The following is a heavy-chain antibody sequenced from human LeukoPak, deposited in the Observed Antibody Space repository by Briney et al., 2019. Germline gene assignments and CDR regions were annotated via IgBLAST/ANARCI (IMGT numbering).Heavy chain of an antibody. CDR2: IWYDGSNK. Sequence: GRSLRLSCAASGFTFSSYGMHWVRQAPGKGLEWVAVIWYDGSNKYYADSVKGRFTISRDNSKNTLYLQMNSLRAEDTAVYYCAKDEDSSGAPTDYWGQGTLVTVYS. CDR3: AKDEDSSGAPTDY. V-gene: IGHV3-33*06. D-gene: IGHD6-19*01. CDR1: GFTFSSYG. J-gene: IGHJ4*02.